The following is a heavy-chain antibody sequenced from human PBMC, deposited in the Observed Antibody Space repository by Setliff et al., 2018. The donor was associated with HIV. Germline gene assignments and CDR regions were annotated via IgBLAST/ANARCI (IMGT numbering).Heavy chain of an antibody. D-gene: IGHD3-9*01. CDR3: ARRTGDDWYYFDY. J-gene: IGHJ4*02. Sequence: PGGSLRLSCAASGFTFNSYAMSWVRQAPGKGLEWVATMSGSTGDTYYADSVKGRFTISRDNSKNTLYLQMNSLRTEDTAIYYCARRTGDDWYYFDYWGQGTLVTVSS. CDR1: GFTFNSYA. CDR2: MSGSTGDT. V-gene: IGHV3-23*01.